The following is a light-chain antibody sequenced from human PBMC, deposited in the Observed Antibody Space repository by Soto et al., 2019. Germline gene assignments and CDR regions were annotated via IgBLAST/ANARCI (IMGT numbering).Light chain of an antibody. Sequence: EIVLTQSPATLSVSPGERATLSCRASQSVGNNFAWYQQKPGQAPRLLIFATSIRATGVPARFSGSGSGTEFTLTIGSLQSEDFAVYYCQQYGDWPLTFGGGAKVEIE. CDR3: QQYGDWPLT. J-gene: IGKJ4*01. V-gene: IGKV3-15*01. CDR1: QSVGNN. CDR2: ATS.